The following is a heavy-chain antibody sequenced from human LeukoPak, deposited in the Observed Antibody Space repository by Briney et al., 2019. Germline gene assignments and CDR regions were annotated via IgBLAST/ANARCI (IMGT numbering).Heavy chain of an antibody. Sequence: RASVKVSCKASGGTFSSYAISWVRQAPGQGLEWMGWINPNSGGTNYAQKFQGWVTMTRDTSISTAYMELSRLRSDDTAVYYCARDRVAAAGTYNYYYGMDVWGQGTTVTVSS. J-gene: IGHJ6*02. D-gene: IGHD6-13*01. CDR1: GGTFSSYA. CDR3: ARDRVAAAGTYNYYYGMDV. CDR2: INPNSGGT. V-gene: IGHV1-2*04.